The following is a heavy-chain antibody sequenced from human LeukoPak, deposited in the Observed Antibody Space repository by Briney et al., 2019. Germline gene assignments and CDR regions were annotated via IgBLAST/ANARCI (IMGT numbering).Heavy chain of an antibody. CDR2: IYHSGST. Sequence: SETLSLTCAVSGGSISSGGYSWSWIRQPPGKGLEWIGDIYHSGSTYYNPSLKSRVTISVDRSKNQFSLKLSSVTAADTAVYYCARGKYCSGGSCYSHILYGMDVWGQGTTVTVSS. J-gene: IGHJ6*02. V-gene: IGHV4-30-2*01. D-gene: IGHD2-15*01. CDR3: ARGKYCSGGSCYSHILYGMDV. CDR1: GGSISSGGYS.